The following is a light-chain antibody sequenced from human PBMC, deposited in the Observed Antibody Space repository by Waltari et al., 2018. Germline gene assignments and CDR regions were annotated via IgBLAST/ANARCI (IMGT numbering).Light chain of an antibody. CDR3: GSYAGNNKLV. CDR1: SDDVGGYNY. J-gene: IGLJ3*02. CDR2: EVT. Sequence: QSALTQPPSSSGSPGQSVPLSCPATSDDVGGYNYVSCYPQHPGKAPKVMIFEVTKRPSGVPNRFSGSKSGYTAYLTVSGLQADDEADYYCGSYAGNNKLVFGGGTKLTVL. V-gene: IGLV2-8*01.